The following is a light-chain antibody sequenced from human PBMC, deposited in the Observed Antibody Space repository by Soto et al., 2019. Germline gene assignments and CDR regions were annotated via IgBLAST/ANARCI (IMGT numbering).Light chain of an antibody. CDR2: SND. J-gene: IGLJ1*01. Sequence: QSVLTQPPSASGTPGQRVTGSCSGSSSNIGSHIVNWYQQLPGTAPKLLIYSNDQRPSGVPDRFSGSKSGTSASLAISGLRSEDEADYYCATWDDGLNGHVFGTGTKVTVL. CDR1: SSNIGSHI. CDR3: ATWDDGLNGHV. V-gene: IGLV1-44*01.